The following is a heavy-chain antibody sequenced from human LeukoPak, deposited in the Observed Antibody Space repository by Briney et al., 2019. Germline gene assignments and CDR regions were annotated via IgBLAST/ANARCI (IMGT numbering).Heavy chain of an antibody. CDR2: ITSSSSHI. D-gene: IGHD6-13*01. Sequence: GGSLRLSCVVSGLTFSSYSMSWVRQAPGKGLEWVSSITSSSSHIYYADSMKGRFTISRDNAKNSLYLQADSLRAEDTAVYYCARLGGSSWYYFDSWGQGTLVTVSS. CDR3: ARLGGSSWYYFDS. J-gene: IGHJ4*02. CDR1: GLTFSSYS. V-gene: IGHV3-21*01.